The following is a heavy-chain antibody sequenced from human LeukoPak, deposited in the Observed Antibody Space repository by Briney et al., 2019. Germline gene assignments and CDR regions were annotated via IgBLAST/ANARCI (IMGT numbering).Heavy chain of an antibody. J-gene: IGHJ4*02. Sequence: GGSLRLSCAASGFTFSNYEMNWVRQAPGKGLEWVSYISTRATTIYYTDSVKGRFTISRDNANNSLYLQMSSLRAEDAAVYYCARGRYSSGWSLDYWGQGTLVTVSS. V-gene: IGHV3-48*03. CDR1: GFTFSNYE. CDR3: ARGRYSSGWSLDY. D-gene: IGHD6-19*01. CDR2: ISTRATTI.